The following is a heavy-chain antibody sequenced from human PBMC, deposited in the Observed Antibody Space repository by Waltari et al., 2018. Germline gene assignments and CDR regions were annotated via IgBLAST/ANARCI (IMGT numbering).Heavy chain of an antibody. V-gene: IGHV4-34*01. CDR2: INHSGST. CDR3: ARGWGGGIQPWGY. CDR1: GGSFSGYY. Sequence: QVQLQQWGAGLLKPSETLSLTCAVYGGSFSGYYWSWIRQPPGKGLEWIGEINHSGSTNYNPSLKSRVTISVDTSKNQFSLKLSSVTAADTAVYYCARGWGGGIQPWGYWGQGTLVTVSS. J-gene: IGHJ4*02. D-gene: IGHD5-18*01.